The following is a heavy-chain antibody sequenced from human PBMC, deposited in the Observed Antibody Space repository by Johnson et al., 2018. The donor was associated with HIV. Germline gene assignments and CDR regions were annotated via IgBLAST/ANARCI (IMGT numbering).Heavy chain of an antibody. D-gene: IGHD5-18*01. J-gene: IGHJ3*02. Sequence: VQLVESGGGVVRPGGSLRLSCAASGFTLDDYDMSWVRQVPGKGLEWVAGFYKNGGSTWYAASVQGRFTISRDNSKNTLYRKMNRLRVEETAVYYCEKERGDSYGRGAFDIWGQGTMVTVSS. V-gene: IGHV3-20*04. CDR3: EKERGDSYGRGAFDI. CDR1: GFTLDDYD. CDR2: FYKNGGST.